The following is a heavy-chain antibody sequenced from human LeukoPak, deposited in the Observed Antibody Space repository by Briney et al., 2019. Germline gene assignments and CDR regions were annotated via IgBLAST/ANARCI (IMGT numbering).Heavy chain of an antibody. Sequence: GGSLRLSCAASGFTFSSYEMNWVRQAPGKGVEGVSAITATSSRTHDADSVRGRFTISRDNPKNTLYLQMNSLRPEDTAIYYCAKLFESGTYNNFFHYGGQGTLVTVFS. V-gene: IGHV3-23*01. CDR3: AKLFESGTYNNFFHY. CDR1: GFTFSSYE. D-gene: IGHD3-10*01. J-gene: IGHJ4*02. CDR2: ITATSSRT.